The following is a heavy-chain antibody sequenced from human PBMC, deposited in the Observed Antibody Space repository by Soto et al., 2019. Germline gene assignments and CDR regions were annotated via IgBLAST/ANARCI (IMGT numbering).Heavy chain of an antibody. Sequence: EVQLVESGGGLVQPGGSLRLSCAASGFTSSSYWMHWVRQAPGKGLVWVSGISNDGTSTNYADSMKGRFTISRDNAKNTVYLEMNSLRADDTAVYYCARDWYYYDTSDHFSADAFDIWGQGTTVTVSS. V-gene: IGHV3-74*01. J-gene: IGHJ3*02. D-gene: IGHD3-22*01. CDR1: GFTSSSYW. CDR2: ISNDGTST. CDR3: ARDWYYYDTSDHFSADAFDI.